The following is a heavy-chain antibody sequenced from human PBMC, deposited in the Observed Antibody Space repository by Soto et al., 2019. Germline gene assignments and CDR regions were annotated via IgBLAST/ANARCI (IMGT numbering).Heavy chain of an antibody. Sequence: EVQLVESGGGLVQPGGSLRLSCAASGFTFSNYWMHWVRQAPGKGLVWVSRINSDGSSSTYADSVKGRFTISRDNAKNTLYLQTNSLRGEDSGVYYCARDCRSGTGGACPGDEYDAFDIWGQGTMVTVSS. J-gene: IGHJ3*02. CDR1: GFTFSNYW. CDR2: INSDGSSS. V-gene: IGHV3-74*01. CDR3: ARDCRSGTGGACPGDEYDAFDI. D-gene: IGHD2-8*02.